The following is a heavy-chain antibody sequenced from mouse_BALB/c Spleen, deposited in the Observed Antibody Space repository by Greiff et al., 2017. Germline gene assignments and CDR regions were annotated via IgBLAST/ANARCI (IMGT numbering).Heavy chain of an antibody. Sequence: EVKVEESGPSLVKPSQTLSLTCSVTGDSITSGYWNWIRKFPGNKLEYMGYISYSGSTYYNPSLKSRISITRDTSKNQYYLQLNSVTTEDTATYYCAVYYYGSSPYWYFDVWGAGTTVTVSS. J-gene: IGHJ1*01. D-gene: IGHD1-1*01. CDR2: ISYSGST. V-gene: IGHV3-8*02. CDR1: GDSITSGY. CDR3: AVYYYGSSPYWYFDV.